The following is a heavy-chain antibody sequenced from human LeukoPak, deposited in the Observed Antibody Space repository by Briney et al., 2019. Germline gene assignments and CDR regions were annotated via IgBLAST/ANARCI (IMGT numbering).Heavy chain of an antibody. V-gene: IGHV3-30*03. CDR2: IARDGGAK. D-gene: IGHD6-19*01. CDR3: AREATWGQWYFDH. Sequence: GTSLRLSCVASGFSFSNHGMHWVRQAPGKGLEWESVIARDGGAKFYADSVKGRFTLSRYNSKNMFFLQMNFLTVEDTAIYYCAREATWGQWYFDHWGQGTPVTVSS. CDR1: GFSFSNHG. J-gene: IGHJ4*02.